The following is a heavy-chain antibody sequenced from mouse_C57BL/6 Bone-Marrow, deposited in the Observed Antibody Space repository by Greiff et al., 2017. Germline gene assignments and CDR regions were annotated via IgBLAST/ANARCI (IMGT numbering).Heavy chain of an antibody. D-gene: IGHD1-1*01. CDR1: GFIFSSYT. CDR2: TSGGGGNI. V-gene: IGHV5-9*01. Sequence: EVQLVESGGGLVKPGGSLKPSCAASGFIFSSYTMSRVRQTSEKRLQWVAATSGGGGNIYYPDSGKGRFTISRDNDKNFLYLQMSSLRSEDTALYYCSRQVTTVLAPKYFHVWGTEPTVTVSS. J-gene: IGHJ1*03. CDR3: SRQVTTVLAPKYFHV.